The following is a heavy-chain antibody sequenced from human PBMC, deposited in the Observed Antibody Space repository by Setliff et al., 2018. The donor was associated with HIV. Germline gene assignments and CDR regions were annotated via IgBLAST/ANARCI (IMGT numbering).Heavy chain of an antibody. V-gene: IGHV1-46*01. D-gene: IGHD3-3*01. CDR1: GYTFTSYY. CDR3: ARDGHYNFWSGSGYCYYHMDV. Sequence: ASVKVSCKASGYTFTSYYMHWVGQGPRQGLEWLGIINASGCTTNYAQKFQGRVTMTSVTSTGTLYMELSSLRSEDTAVYYCARDGHYNFWSGSGYCYYHMDVWGKGSTVTVSS. CDR2: INASGCTT. J-gene: IGHJ6*03.